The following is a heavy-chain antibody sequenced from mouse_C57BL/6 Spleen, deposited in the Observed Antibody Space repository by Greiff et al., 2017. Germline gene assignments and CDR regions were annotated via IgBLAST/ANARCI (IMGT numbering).Heavy chain of an antibody. Sequence: VQLQQSGPVLVKPGASVKMSCKASGYTFTDYYMNWVKQSHGKSLEWIGVINPYNGGTSYNQKFKGKATLTVDKSSSTAYMALNRLTSEDSAVYYCARGDYYGSSYEGAMDYWGQGTSVTVAS. V-gene: IGHV1-19*01. CDR2: INPYNGGT. D-gene: IGHD1-1*01. J-gene: IGHJ4*01. CDR3: ARGDYYGSSYEGAMDY. CDR1: GYTFTDYY.